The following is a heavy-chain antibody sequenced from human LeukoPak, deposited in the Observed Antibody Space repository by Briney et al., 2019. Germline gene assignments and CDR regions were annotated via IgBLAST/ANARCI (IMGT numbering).Heavy chain of an antibody. CDR1: GGSFSGYY. D-gene: IGHD3-22*01. CDR2: INHSGST. Sequence: SETLSLTCTVSGGSFSGYYWSWIRQPPGKGLEWIGEINHSGSTNYNPSLKSRVTISVDTSKNQFSLKLSSVTAADTAVYYCARGRGYYYDSSGYGNWFDPWGQGTLVTVSS. CDR3: ARGRGYYYDSSGYGNWFDP. J-gene: IGHJ5*02. V-gene: IGHV4-34*01.